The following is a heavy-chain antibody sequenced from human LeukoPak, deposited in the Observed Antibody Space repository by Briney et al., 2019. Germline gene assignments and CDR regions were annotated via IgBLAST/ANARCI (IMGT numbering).Heavy chain of an antibody. D-gene: IGHD6-19*01. CDR3: ARDLEPEYSSGWYCDY. CDR2: IWYDGSNK. V-gene: IGHV3-33*01. J-gene: IGHJ4*02. CDR1: GFTFSSYG. Sequence: PGGSLRLSCAASGFTFSSYGMHWVRQAPGKGLEWVAVIWYDGSNKYYADSVKGRFTISRDNSKNTLYLQMNSLRAEDTAVYYCARDLEPEYSSGWYCDYWGQGTLVTVSS.